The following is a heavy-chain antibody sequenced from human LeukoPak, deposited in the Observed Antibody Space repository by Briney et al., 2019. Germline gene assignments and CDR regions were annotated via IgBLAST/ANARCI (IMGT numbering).Heavy chain of an antibody. D-gene: IGHD5-18*01. CDR1: GDSITSYY. J-gene: IGHJ6*03. CDR2: VYYSGST. V-gene: IGHV4-59*01. Sequence: SETLSLTCTVSGDSITSYYWSWIRQPPGKGLEWIGYVYYSGSTNYNPSLRSRVTISVDTSKNEFFLKLNSVTAADTAVYYCARGASEYSYGFSLSSRYMDVWGKGTTVTVSS. CDR3: ARGASEYSYGFSLSSRYMDV.